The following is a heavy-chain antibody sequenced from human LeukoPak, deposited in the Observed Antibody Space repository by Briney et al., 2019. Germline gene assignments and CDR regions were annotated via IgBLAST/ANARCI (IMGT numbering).Heavy chain of an antibody. V-gene: IGHV3-48*03. J-gene: IGHJ6*03. Sequence: PGGSLRLSCAASGFTFSSYEVNWVRQAPGKGLEWVSYISSSGSTIYYADSVKGRFTISRDNAKNSLYLQMNSLRAEDTAVYYCASRRGQEGFNYYCYMDVWGKGTTVTVSS. CDR3: ASRRGQEGFNYYCYMDV. CDR2: ISSSGSTI. CDR1: GFTFSSYE. D-gene: IGHD3-10*01.